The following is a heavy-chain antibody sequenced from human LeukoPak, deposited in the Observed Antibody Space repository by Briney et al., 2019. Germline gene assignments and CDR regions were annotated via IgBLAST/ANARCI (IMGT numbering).Heavy chain of an antibody. J-gene: IGHJ3*02. CDR1: GFTFSSYG. CDR2: ISGSGGST. CDR3: AKTLYGSGSAFDI. D-gene: IGHD3-10*01. V-gene: IGHV3-23*01. Sequence: PGGSLRLSCAASGFTFSSYGMSWVRQAPGKGLEWVSAISGSGGSTYYADSVKGRFTISRDNSKNTLYLQMNSLRAEDTAVYYCAKTLYGSGSAFDIWGQGTMVTVSS.